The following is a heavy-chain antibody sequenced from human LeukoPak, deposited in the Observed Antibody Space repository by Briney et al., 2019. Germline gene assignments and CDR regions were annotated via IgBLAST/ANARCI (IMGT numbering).Heavy chain of an antibody. CDR2: TRNKADSYTT. V-gene: IGHV3-72*01. CDR3: ARVSRYCSSTSCYLYGMDV. D-gene: IGHD2-2*01. Sequence: PGGSLRLSCAASGFTFSDHYMDWVRQAPGKGLEWVGRTRNKADSYTTEYAASVKGRVTISRDDSKNSLYLQMNSLKTEDTAVYYCARVSRYCSSTSCYLYGMDVWGQGTTVTVSS. CDR1: GFTFSDHY. J-gene: IGHJ6*02.